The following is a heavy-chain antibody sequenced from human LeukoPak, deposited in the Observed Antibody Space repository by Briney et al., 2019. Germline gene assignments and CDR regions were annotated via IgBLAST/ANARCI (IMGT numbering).Heavy chain of an antibody. V-gene: IGHV1-69*04. Sequence: SVKVSCKTSGGTFSSSAITWVRQAPGQGLEWMGRIIPVLNITTYAQKFQGSVTITADTSTSTVYMELSSLRSEDTAVYYCATPGEDKTPYFDYWGQGTLVTVSS. CDR3: ATPGEDKTPYFDY. CDR1: GGTFSSSA. CDR2: IIPVLNIT. J-gene: IGHJ4*02. D-gene: IGHD2-15*01.